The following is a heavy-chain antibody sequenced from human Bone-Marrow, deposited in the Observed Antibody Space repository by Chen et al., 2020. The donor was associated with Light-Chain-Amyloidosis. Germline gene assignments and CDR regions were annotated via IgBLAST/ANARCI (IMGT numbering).Heavy chain of an antibody. CDR1: GYAFPNYW. CDR2: IYPEDSDA. CDR3: ARRRDGYNFDY. V-gene: IGHV5-51*01. D-gene: IGHD5-12*01. J-gene: IGHJ4*02. Sequence: LGVPGPEAIYPGESLTILWQGTGYAFPNYWIGWVRQMPGKGLEWMGVIYPEDSDAGYSPSFEGQVTISADKSITTAYLQWRSLKASDTAMYYCARRRDGYNFDYWGQGTLVTVSS.